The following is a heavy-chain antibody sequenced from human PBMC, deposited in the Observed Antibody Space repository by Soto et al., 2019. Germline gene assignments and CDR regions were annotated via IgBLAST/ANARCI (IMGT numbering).Heavy chain of an antibody. J-gene: IGHJ6*01. Sequence: VGSLRLSCASSVFTFSSYEMNCVRHSPGKGLEWVSYISSSGSTIYYADSVKGRFTISRDNAKNSLYLQMNSLRAEDTAVYYCARDLFTLAGRYFDWPPQHGMEVWGQGTTVSVS. V-gene: IGHV3-48*03. CDR2: ISSSGSTI. CDR1: VFTFSSYE. CDR3: ARDLFTLAGRYFDWPPQHGMEV. D-gene: IGHD3-9*01.